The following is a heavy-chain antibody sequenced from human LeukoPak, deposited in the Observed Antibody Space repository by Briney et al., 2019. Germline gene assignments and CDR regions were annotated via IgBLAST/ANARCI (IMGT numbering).Heavy chain of an antibody. CDR3: ARVARYCSSTSCGIFDY. D-gene: IGHD2-2*01. Sequence: EGSLRLSCAASGFTFSSYAMHWVRQAPGKGLEYVSAISSNGGSTYYANSVKGRFTISRDNSKNTLYLQMGSLRAEDMAVYYCARVARYCSSTSCGIFDYWGQGTLVTVSS. CDR1: GFTFSSYA. CDR2: ISSNGGST. V-gene: IGHV3-64*01. J-gene: IGHJ4*02.